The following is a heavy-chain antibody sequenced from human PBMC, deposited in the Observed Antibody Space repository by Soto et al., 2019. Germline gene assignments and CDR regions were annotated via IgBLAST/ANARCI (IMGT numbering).Heavy chain of an antibody. CDR3: ARDYDTSRGDWAYCGIDV. D-gene: IGHD3-9*01. CDR1: GLTVSTNY. V-gene: IGHV3-66*01. J-gene: IGHJ6*02. CDR2: IYYGGTT. Sequence: EVQLVESGGGLVQPGGSLRISCAASGLTVSTNYMSWVRQAPGKGLEWVSIIYYGGTTYYADSVKGRFTISRDDSKNTLYLQMHSLRAEDTAVYYCARDYDTSRGDWAYCGIDVWGQGTTVTVSS.